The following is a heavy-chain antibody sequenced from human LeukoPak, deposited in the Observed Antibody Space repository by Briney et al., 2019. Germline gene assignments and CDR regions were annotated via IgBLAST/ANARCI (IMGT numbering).Heavy chain of an antibody. J-gene: IGHJ4*02. V-gene: IGHV4-38-2*01. CDR3: ARAPRDSSSSNYMRRFDD. CDR1: GYSISSDNY. CDR2: IYHSGST. Sequence: SETLSLTCAVSGYSISSDNYWVWIRQPPGQGLEWTGGIYHSGSTYHHPSLKSRVTMSVDTPKNQFSLKLSSVTAADTAVYYCARAPRDSSSSNYMRRFDDWGQGTLVTVSS. D-gene: IGHD3-22*01.